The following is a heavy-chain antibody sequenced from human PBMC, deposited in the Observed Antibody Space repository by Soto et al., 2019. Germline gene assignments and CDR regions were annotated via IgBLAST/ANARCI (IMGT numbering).Heavy chain of an antibody. Sequence: QVQLVQSGAEVKKPGASVQVSCKASGYTFTSYAMHWVRQAPGQRLEWMGWINAGNGNTKYSQKFQGRVTITRDTSASTAYMELSSLRSEDTAVYYCARDPSFTGMDVWGQGTTVTVSS. CDR2: INAGNGNT. CDR1: GYTFTSYA. J-gene: IGHJ6*02. CDR3: ARDPSFTGMDV. V-gene: IGHV1-3*01. D-gene: IGHD2-15*01.